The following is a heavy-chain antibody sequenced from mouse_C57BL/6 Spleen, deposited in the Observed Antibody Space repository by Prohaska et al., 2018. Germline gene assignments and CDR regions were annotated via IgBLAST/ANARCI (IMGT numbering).Heavy chain of an antibody. CDR1: GYTFTDYN. V-gene: IGHV1-22*01. CDR3: ARFGYDRNYFDY. J-gene: IGHJ2*01. D-gene: IGHD2-2*01. Sequence: EVQLQQSGPELVKPGASVKMSCKASGYTFTDYNMHWVKQSHGKSLEWIGYINPNNGGTSYNQKFKGKATLTVNKSSSTAYMEFRSLTSEDSAVYYCARFGYDRNYFDYWGQGTTLTVSS. CDR2: INPNNGGT.